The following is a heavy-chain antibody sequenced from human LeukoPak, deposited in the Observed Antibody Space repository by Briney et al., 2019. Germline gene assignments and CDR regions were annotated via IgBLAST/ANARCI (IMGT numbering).Heavy chain of an antibody. V-gene: IGHV3-74*01. Sequence: QPGGSLRLSCAPSGFIFSDYWFHWVRQTPGQGLVWVAAINRDGTGTSHADSMRGRFTVSRDNAKNTLYLQLNSLRADDTAVYYYARGLSYAVAYGDYWGQGTLVTVSS. CDR1: GFIFSDYW. J-gene: IGHJ4*01. D-gene: IGHD6-19*01. CDR3: ARGLSYAVAYGDY. CDR2: INRDGTGT.